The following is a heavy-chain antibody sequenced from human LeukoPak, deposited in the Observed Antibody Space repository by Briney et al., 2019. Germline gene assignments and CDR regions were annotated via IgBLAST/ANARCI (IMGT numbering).Heavy chain of an antibody. D-gene: IGHD3-10*01. CDR3: ARDSLHGSGSCAFDI. V-gene: IGHV3-48*03. Sequence: GGSLRLSCEDSGFTFRSYEMNWVRQAPGKGLEWIAYLSSSGSAFSYADSVKGRFTISRDNAKNSLYLQMNSLRAEDTAVYYCARDSLHGSGSCAFDIWGQGTMVTVSS. J-gene: IGHJ3*02. CDR1: GFTFRSYE. CDR2: LSSSGSAF.